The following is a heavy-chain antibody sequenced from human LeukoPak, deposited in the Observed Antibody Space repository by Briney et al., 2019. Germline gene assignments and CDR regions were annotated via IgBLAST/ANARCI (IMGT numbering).Heavy chain of an antibody. V-gene: IGHV3-23*01. Sequence: GGSLRLSCAASGFTFSSYAMSWVRQPPGQGLEWVLAISGSGGSTYYADSVKGRFTISRDNSKNTLYLQMNSLRAEDTAVYYCAKDLEDILLWFGESLVAFDIWGQGTMVTVSS. D-gene: IGHD3-10*01. CDR2: ISGSGGST. J-gene: IGHJ3*02. CDR1: GFTFSSYA. CDR3: AKDLEDILLWFGESLVAFDI.